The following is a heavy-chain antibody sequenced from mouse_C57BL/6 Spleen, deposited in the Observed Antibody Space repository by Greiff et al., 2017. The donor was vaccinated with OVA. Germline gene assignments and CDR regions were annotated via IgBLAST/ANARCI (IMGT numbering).Heavy chain of an antibody. V-gene: IGHV5-4*03. Sequence: EVNVVESGGGLVKPGGSLKLSCAASGFTFSSYAMSWVRQTPEKRLEWVATISDGGSYTYYPDNVKGRFTISRDNAKNNLYLQMSHLKSEDTAMYYCAIHYYGSSSYYYAMDYWGQGTSVTVSS. CDR1: GFTFSSYA. D-gene: IGHD1-1*01. CDR2: ISDGGSYT. J-gene: IGHJ4*01. CDR3: AIHYYGSSSYYYAMDY.